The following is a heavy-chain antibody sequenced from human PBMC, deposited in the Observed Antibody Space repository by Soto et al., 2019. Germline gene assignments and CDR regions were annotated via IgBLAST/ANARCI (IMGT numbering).Heavy chain of an antibody. V-gene: IGHV3-66*01. CDR2: IYSGGTT. D-gene: IGHD3-22*01. J-gene: IGHJ5*02. Sequence: EVQLVESGGGLVQPGGSLRLSCAASGFTVSSNYMSWVRQAPGKGLEWVSVIYSGGTTYYADSVKGRFTISRDNSKNTLYLQMNSRRAEDTAVYYCARNGDSIDYGGWFAPWGQGTLPTVPS. CDR1: GFTVSSNY. CDR3: ARNGDSIDYGGWFAP.